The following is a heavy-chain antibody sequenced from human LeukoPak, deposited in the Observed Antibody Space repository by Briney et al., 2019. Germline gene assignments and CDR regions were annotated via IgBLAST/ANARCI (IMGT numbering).Heavy chain of an antibody. V-gene: IGHV1-8*01. Sequence: ASVKVSCKASGYTFTSYDINWVRQATGQGLEWMGWMNPNSGNTGYAQKFQGRVTMTRNTSISTAYMELSSLRSEDTAVYYCARGASRSYWFDPWVQGTLVTVSS. CDR2: MNPNSGNT. CDR1: GYTFTSYD. CDR3: ARGASRSYWFDP. J-gene: IGHJ5*02. D-gene: IGHD3-16*02.